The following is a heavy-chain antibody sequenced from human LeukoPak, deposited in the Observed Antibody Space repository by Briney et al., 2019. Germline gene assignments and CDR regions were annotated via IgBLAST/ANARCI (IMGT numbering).Heavy chain of an antibody. CDR3: VRARSGWDNWFDP. CDR2: MIPNSGNT. CDR1: GYTFTSYD. J-gene: IGHJ5*02. Sequence: ASVKVSCKASGYTFTSYDINWVRQATGQGLEWMGWMIPNSGNTGYAQKFQGRLTMTRNTSISTAYMDLSSLRSEDTAVYYCVRARSGWDNWFDPWGQGTLVTVSS. D-gene: IGHD6-19*01. V-gene: IGHV1-8*01.